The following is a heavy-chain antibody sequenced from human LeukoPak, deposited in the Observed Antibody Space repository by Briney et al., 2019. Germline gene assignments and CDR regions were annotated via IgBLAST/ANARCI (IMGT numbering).Heavy chain of an antibody. CDR3: ARDCTGSYYYYYMDV. D-gene: IGHD2-8*02. CDR1: GGSISSGSYY. Sequence: SETLSLTCTVSGGSISSGSYYWSWIRQPAGKGLELIGRIYTSGSTKYNPSLKTRVTISVDTSKNQFALKLSSVPAGDTAVYYCARDCTGSYYYYYMDVWGKGTTVTVSS. V-gene: IGHV4-61*02. CDR2: IYTSGST. J-gene: IGHJ6*03.